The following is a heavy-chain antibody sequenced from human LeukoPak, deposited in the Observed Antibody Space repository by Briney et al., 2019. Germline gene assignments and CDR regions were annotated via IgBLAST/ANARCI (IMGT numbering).Heavy chain of an antibody. D-gene: IGHD2-15*01. Sequence: SETLSLTCTVSGGSISSSDYYWGWIRQPPGKGLECIGSIYYGGSTYYNPSLKSRVTISVDTSMNQFSLNLSFVTTADTAVYYCARALGYCSGGSCTRGYNWFDPWGQGTLVTVPS. J-gene: IGHJ5*02. CDR1: GGSISSSDYY. CDR3: ARALGYCSGGSCTRGYNWFDP. V-gene: IGHV4-39*01. CDR2: IYYGGST.